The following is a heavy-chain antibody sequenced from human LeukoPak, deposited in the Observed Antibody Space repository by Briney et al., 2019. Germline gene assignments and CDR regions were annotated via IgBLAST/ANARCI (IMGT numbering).Heavy chain of an antibody. J-gene: IGHJ4*02. Sequence: GGSLRLSCAASGFTFSSYAMNWVRQAPGKGLEWVSAISGSGSSTYYADSVKGRFTISRDNSKNTLYLQMNSLRAEDTAVYYCARSAVVIMDFDYWGQGTLVTVSS. CDR3: ARSAVVIMDFDY. CDR1: GFTFSSYA. CDR2: ISGSGSST. V-gene: IGHV3-23*01. D-gene: IGHD2-2*01.